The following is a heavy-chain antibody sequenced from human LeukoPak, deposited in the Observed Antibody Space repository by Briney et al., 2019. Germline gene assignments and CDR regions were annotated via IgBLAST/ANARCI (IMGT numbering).Heavy chain of an antibody. Sequence: GGSLRLSCTVSGFIFEDYAMHWVRQVPGKGLEWVSSITSNSGYVAYADSVKGRFSISRDNAKNSLYLQMNSLRTEDMAVYDCVQDSYAISSSGSTFASWGQGTLVAVSS. J-gene: IGHJ4*02. D-gene: IGHD2-2*01. CDR2: ITSNSGYV. V-gene: IGHV3-9*03. CDR1: GFIFEDYA. CDR3: VQDSYAISSSGSTFAS.